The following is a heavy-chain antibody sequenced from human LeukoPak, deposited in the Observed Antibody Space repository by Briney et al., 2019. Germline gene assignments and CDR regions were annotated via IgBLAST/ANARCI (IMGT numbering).Heavy chain of an antibody. V-gene: IGHV4-34*01. CDR2: IHEDGST. J-gene: IGHJ2*01. D-gene: IGHD3-3*01. CDR1: GGSFSGYY. CDR3: ARQFYDSWRGYCNYWYFDL. Sequence: SETLSLTCALYGGSFSGYYWSWVRQSPGKGLEWIGEIHEDGSTNYHPSLKTRVTISLDTSMHQFSLKVSSVTAADTAIYYCARQFYDSWRGYCNYWYFDLWGRGTLVTVSS.